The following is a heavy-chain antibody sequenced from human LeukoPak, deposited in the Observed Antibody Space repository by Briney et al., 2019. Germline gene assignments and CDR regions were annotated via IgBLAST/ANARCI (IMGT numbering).Heavy chain of an antibody. D-gene: IGHD2-2*01. J-gene: IGHJ4*02. V-gene: IGHV3-23*01. Sequence: QPGGSLRLSCAASGFTFSSYAMSWVRQAPGKGLEWVSAISGSGGSTYYADSVKGRFTISRDNSKNTLYLQMNSLRAEDTAVYYCARGGCSSTSCYEEEYYFDYWGQGTLVTVSS. CDR2: ISGSGGST. CDR1: GFTFSSYA. CDR3: ARGGCSSTSCYEEEYYFDY.